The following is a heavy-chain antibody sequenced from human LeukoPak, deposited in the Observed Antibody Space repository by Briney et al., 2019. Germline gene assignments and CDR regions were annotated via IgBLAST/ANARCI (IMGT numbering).Heavy chain of an antibody. CDR1: GVSMTNDR. V-gene: IGHV4-59*01. Sequence: PSETLSLTCSVSGVSMTNDRWTWIRQAPGKGLEWIGYMSDSGQTNYNPSLRSRATVSVDTSKSQCSLRLTSVTSADTAVYYCARDHGSAYYRAPRHWGQGTLVTVSS. CDR2: MSDSGQT. CDR3: ARDHGSAYYRAPRH. J-gene: IGHJ4*02. D-gene: IGHD3-10*01.